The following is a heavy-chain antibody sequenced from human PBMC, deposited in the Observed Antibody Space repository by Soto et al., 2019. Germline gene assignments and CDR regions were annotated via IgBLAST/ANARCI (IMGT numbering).Heavy chain of an antibody. Sequence: SVKVSCKASGGTFSSYAISWVRQAPGQGLEWMGGIIPIFGTANYAQKFQGRVTITADESTSTAYMELSSLRSEDTAVYYCARGGYCSGGSCYDWYLDLWGSGTLVTVSS. CDR2: IIPIFGTA. J-gene: IGHJ2*01. CDR3: ARGGYCSGGSCYDWYLDL. V-gene: IGHV1-69*13. CDR1: GGTFSSYA. D-gene: IGHD2-15*01.